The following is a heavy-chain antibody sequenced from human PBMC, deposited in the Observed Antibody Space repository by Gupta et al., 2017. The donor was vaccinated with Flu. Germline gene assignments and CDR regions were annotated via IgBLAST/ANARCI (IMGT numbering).Heavy chain of an antibody. J-gene: IGHJ4*02. Sequence: QVQLVQSGAEVKKPGASVKVFCKASGFTFTTYYMHWVRQAPGQGLEWMGLINPSGGSTSYGQKCRGRVNMTRDTSTSTVYMELSSLRSEDTAVYYCARDRHYYGSGNEYYFDCWGQGTLVTVSS. D-gene: IGHD3-10*01. CDR1: GFTFTTYY. CDR3: ARDRHYYGSGNEYYFDC. CDR2: INPSGGST. V-gene: IGHV1-46*01.